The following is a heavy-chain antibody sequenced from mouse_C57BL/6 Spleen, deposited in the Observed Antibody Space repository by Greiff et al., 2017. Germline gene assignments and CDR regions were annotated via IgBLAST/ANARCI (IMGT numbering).Heavy chain of an antibody. CDR1: GYAFSSSW. CDR3: ANYYGSRRYFDY. CDR2: IYPGDGDT. V-gene: IGHV1-82*01. Sequence: VQLQQSGPELVKPGASVKISCKASGYAFSSSWMNWVKQRPGKGLEWIGRIYPGDGDTNYNGKFKGKATLTADKSSSTAYMQLSSLTSEDSAVYFCANYYGSRRYFDYWGQGTTLTVSS. J-gene: IGHJ2*01. D-gene: IGHD1-1*01.